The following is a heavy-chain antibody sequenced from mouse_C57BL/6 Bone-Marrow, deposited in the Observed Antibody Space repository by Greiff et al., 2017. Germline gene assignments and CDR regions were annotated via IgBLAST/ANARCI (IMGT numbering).Heavy chain of an antibody. Sequence: VQLQQSGTVLARPGASVKMSCKTSGYTFTSYWMHWVKQRPGQGLEWIGAIYPGNSDTSYNQKFKGKAKLTAVTSASTAYMELSSLTNEDSAVXYCTRSLYYYGSSYVDYWGQGTTLTVSS. CDR3: TRSLYYYGSSYVDY. CDR1: GYTFTSYW. D-gene: IGHD1-1*01. CDR2: IYPGNSDT. J-gene: IGHJ2*01. V-gene: IGHV1-5*01.